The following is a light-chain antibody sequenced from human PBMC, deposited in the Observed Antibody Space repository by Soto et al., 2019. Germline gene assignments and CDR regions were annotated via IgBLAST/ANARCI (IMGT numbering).Light chain of an antibody. V-gene: IGLV2-14*01. CDR1: SSDVGRYNY. CDR3: RPYTSNTIFV. CDR2: DVS. J-gene: IGLJ1*01. Sequence: QSVLAQPASVSGSPGQSIAISCTGTSSDVGRYNYVSWFQQHPGKAPKLMIYDVSNRPSGVSDRFSGSKSGNTASLTISGLQAEDEVDYYCRPYTSNTIFVFGNRTNVTVL.